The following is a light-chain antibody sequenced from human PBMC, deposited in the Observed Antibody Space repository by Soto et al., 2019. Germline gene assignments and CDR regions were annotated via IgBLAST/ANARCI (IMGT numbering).Light chain of an antibody. CDR1: QSLLSSGGETY. Sequence: DIVMSQTPLSLSVTPGQPASISCRSSQSLLSSGGETYLFWYLQRPGQSPQLLIYEVSNRISAVPERFSGSGSGTDFTLTISRLEPQDSAMYYCQQYLISVTFGQGTRLEIK. CDR3: QQYLISVT. CDR2: EVS. J-gene: IGKJ5*01. V-gene: IGKV2D-29*02.